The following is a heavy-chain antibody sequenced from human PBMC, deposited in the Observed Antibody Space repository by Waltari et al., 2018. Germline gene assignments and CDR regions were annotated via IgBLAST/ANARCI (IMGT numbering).Heavy chain of an antibody. J-gene: IGHJ4*03. CDR3: AKAGGSFAFDY. V-gene: IGHV3-30*18. CDR2: IWYDGSNK. CDR1: GFTFSSYG. D-gene: IGHD1-26*01. Sequence: QVQLVESGGGVVQPGRSLRLSCAASGFTFSSYGMHWVRQAPGKGLEWVAVIWYDGSNKYYADSVKGRFTISRDKSKNTLYLQMNSLRAEDTAMYYCAKAGGSFAFDYWGQGTMVTVSS.